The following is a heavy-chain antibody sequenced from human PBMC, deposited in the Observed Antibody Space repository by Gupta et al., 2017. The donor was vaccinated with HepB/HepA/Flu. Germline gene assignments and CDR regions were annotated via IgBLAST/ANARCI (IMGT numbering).Heavy chain of an antibody. CDR2: INHSGGR. J-gene: IGHJ5*02. V-gene: IGHV4-34*02. CDR3: ARGRNGYDFWSGYYSAGSFDP. Sequence: QVQLQQWGAGLLKPSETLSLTCAVYGGSFRGYYWSWIRQPPWKGLEWIGEINHSGGRSYNPSLKSRVTISLDTSKNQFSLRLSSVTAADTGVYYCARGRNGYDFWSGYYSAGSFDPWGQGTLVTVSS. CDR1: GGSFRGYY. D-gene: IGHD3-3*01.